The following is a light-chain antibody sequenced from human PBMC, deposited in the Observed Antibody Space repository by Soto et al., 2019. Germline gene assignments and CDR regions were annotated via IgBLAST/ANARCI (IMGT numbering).Light chain of an antibody. J-gene: IGKJ4*01. Sequence: DIVMTQSPDSLAVSLGERATINSKSSQNILSSSDNLNYLAWYQQKPGQPPRMLLYWASTRESGVPDRFSGSGSGTDFTLTITSLQAEDVAVYYCQQSYGAPLTFGGGTKVEIK. CDR1: QNILSSSDNLNY. CDR2: WAS. CDR3: QQSYGAPLT. V-gene: IGKV4-1*01.